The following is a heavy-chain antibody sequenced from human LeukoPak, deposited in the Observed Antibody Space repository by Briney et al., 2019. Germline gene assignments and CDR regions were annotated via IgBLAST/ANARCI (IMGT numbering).Heavy chain of an antibody. CDR2: IYTSGST. CDR1: GGSISNYY. CDR3: ARDVRRSSSSSNSYYSYMDV. J-gene: IGHJ6*03. D-gene: IGHD6-6*01. V-gene: IGHV4-4*07. Sequence: SETLSLTCTVSGGSISNYYWSWIRQPAGKGLEWIGRIYTSGSTNYNPSPKSRVTMSVDTSKNQFSLKLDSVTAADTAVYYCARDVRRSSSSSNSYYSYMDVWGKGTTVTVSS.